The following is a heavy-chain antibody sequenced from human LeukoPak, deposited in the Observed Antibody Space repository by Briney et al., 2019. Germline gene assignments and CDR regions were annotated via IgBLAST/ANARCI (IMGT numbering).Heavy chain of an antibody. D-gene: IGHD3-22*01. J-gene: IGHJ5*02. CDR3: ARGYYDSSGYYFP. V-gene: IGHV4-30-4*01. CDR1: GGSISSGDYY. CDR2: MYYSGST. Sequence: SQTLSLTCTVSGGSISSGDYYWSWIRQPPGKGLEWIAYMYYSGSTYYNPSLKSRVTMSADTSKNQLSLKLSSVTAADTAVYYCARGYYDSSGYYFPWGQGTLVTVSS.